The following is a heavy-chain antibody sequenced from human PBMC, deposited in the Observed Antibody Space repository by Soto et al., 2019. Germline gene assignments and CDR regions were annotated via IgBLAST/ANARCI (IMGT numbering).Heavy chain of an antibody. D-gene: IGHD6-19*01. J-gene: IGHJ5*02. V-gene: IGHV1-3*01. CDR3: ARSEYSSGWVGWFDP. CDR2: INAGNGNT. Sequence: RQAPGQRLEWMGWINAGNGNTKYSQKFQGRVTITRDTSASTAYMELSSLRSEDTAVYYCARSEYSSGWVGWFDPWGQGTLVTVSS.